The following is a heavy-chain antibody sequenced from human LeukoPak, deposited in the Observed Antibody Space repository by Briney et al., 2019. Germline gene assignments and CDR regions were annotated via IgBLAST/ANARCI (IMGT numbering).Heavy chain of an antibody. CDR1: GGSISSYY. CDR2: IYYSGTT. J-gene: IGHJ4*02. D-gene: IGHD6-13*01. V-gene: IGHV4-59*01. Sequence: PSETLALTCTVAGGSISSYYWSWIRQPPGKGLEWIGYIYYSGTTNYNPSLKSRVTISVDTSKNQFSLKLSSVTAADTAVYYCARGVYIAAAQYGYWGQGTLVTVSS. CDR3: ARGVYIAAAQYGY.